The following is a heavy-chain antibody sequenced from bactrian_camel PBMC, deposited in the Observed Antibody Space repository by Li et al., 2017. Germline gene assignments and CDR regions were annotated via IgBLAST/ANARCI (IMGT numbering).Heavy chain of an antibody. Sequence: HVQLVESGGGSVQAGGSLRLSCSVSGATSNTYCTAWFRQAPGREREAVATIYTGDGLVDYADSVKGRFTISNDKRWMTVHLQMDNLKTEDTATYYCAARAAFRRGGYCYPTHPDFGHVGQGTQVTVS. CDR1: GATSNTYC. CDR2: IYTGDGLV. D-gene: IGHD2*01. V-gene: IGHV3S1*01. J-gene: IGHJ4*01.